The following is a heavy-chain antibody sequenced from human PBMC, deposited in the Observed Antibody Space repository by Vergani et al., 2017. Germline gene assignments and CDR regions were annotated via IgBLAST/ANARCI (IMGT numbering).Heavy chain of an antibody. V-gene: IGHV1-46*01. D-gene: IGHD3-22*01. CDR2: INPSGGST. J-gene: IGHJ4*02. Sequence: QVQLVQSGAEVKKPGSSVKVSCKASGGTFSSYAISWVRQAPGQGLEWMGIINPSGGSTSYAQKFQCRVTMTRDTSTSTVYMELSSLRSEDTAVYYCARDFGRTMIADYWGQGTLVTVSS. CDR1: GGTFSSYA. CDR3: ARDFGRTMIADY.